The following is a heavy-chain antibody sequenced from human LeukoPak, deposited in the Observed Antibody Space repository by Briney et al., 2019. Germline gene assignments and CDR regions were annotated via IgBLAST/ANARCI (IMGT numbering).Heavy chain of an antibody. V-gene: IGHV3-23*01. CDR3: ARGGFYDYVWGELGD. CDR1: GFTLSSCA. CDR2: ISDSGGST. D-gene: IGHD3-16*01. Sequence: PGGSLRLSCAASGFTLSSCAMSWVRQAPGKGLEWVSAISDSGGSTYYADSVKGRFTISRDNSKTTLYLQMGSLRAEDMAVYYCARGGFYDYVWGELGDWGQGTLVTVSS. J-gene: IGHJ4*02.